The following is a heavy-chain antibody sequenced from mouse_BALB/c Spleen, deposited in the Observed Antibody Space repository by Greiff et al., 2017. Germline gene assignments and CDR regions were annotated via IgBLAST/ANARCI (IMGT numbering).Heavy chain of an antibody. CDR1: GFTFSSYA. Sequence: EVQVEESGGGLVKPGGSLKLSCAASGFTFSSYAMSWVRQTPEKRLEWVASISSGGSTYYPDSVKGRCTISRDNARNILYLQMSSLRSEDTAMYYCAREDDYYGMDYWGQGTSVTVSS. CDR3: AREDDYYGMDY. J-gene: IGHJ4*01. V-gene: IGHV5-6-5*01. CDR2: ISSGGST.